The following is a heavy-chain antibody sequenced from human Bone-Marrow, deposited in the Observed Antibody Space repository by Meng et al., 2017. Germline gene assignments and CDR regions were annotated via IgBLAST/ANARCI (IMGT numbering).Heavy chain of an antibody. Sequence: SETLSLTCAISGDSVSSNSITWNWIRQSPSRGLEWLGRTYYRSKWYNDYAVSVKSRITNNTATSKNQFHLQLNSVTPEDTAVYYCERGMSAHTSYFDYWGQGTMVTVSS. V-gene: IGHV6-1*01. CDR2: TYYRSKWYN. D-gene: IGHD6-13*01. CDR1: GDSVSSNSIT. CDR3: ERGMSAHTSYFDY. J-gene: IGHJ4*02.